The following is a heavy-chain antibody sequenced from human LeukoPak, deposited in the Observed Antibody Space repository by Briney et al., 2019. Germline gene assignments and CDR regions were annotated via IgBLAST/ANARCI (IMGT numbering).Heavy chain of an antibody. D-gene: IGHD6-19*01. J-gene: IGHJ4*02. Sequence: PGRSLRLSCAASGFTFSSYAMHWVRQAPGKGLEWVAVISYDGSNKYYADSVKGRFTISRDNSKNTLYLQMNSLRAEDTAVYYCAREAYSSGWYIDYWGQGTLVTVSS. V-gene: IGHV3-30-3*01. CDR2: ISYDGSNK. CDR1: GFTFSSYA. CDR3: AREAYSSGWYIDY.